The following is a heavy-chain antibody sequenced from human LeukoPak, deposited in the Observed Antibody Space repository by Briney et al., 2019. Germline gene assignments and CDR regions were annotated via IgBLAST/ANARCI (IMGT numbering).Heavy chain of an antibody. J-gene: IGHJ6*02. Sequence: ASVKVSCKASGYTFTSYDINWVRPATGQGLEWMGWMNPNSGNTGYAQKFQGRVTMTRNTSISTAYMELSSLRSEDTAVYYCASLTTPYYYYYGMDVWGQGTTVTVSS. CDR1: GYTFTSYD. CDR3: ASLTTPYYYYYGMDV. V-gene: IGHV1-8*01. D-gene: IGHD1-1*01. CDR2: MNPNSGNT.